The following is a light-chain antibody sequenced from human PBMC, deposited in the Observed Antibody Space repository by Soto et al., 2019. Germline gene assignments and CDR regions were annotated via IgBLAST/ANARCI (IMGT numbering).Light chain of an antibody. CDR2: DAS. V-gene: IGKV3-11*01. CDR1: QSVSSY. Sequence: EIVLTQYQATLSLSPGERATLSCRASQSVSSYLAWYQQKPGQAPRLLIYDASNRATGIPARFSGSGSGTDFTLTISSLEPEDFAFYYCQQRSNWPRISCGQWTRLE. CDR3: QQRSNWPRIS. J-gene: IGKJ5*01.